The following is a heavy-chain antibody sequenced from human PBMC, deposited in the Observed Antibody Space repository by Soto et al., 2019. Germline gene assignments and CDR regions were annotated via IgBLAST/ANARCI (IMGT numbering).Heavy chain of an antibody. CDR1: GYTFTSYG. V-gene: IGHV1-18*04. CDR3: ASRLIINVLIHDYYYGMDV. D-gene: IGHD3-10*01. Sequence: ASVKVSCKASGYTFTSYGISWVRQAPGQGLEWMGWISAYNGNTNYAQKLQGRVTMTTDTSTSTAYMELRSLRSDDTAVHYCASRLIINVLIHDYYYGMDVWGQGTTVTVSS. CDR2: ISAYNGNT. J-gene: IGHJ6*02.